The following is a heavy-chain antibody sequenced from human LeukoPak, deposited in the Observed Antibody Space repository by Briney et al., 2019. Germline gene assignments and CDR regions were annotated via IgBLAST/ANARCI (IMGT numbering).Heavy chain of an antibody. J-gene: IGHJ4*02. CDR3: ARAMIVVVIPHY. D-gene: IGHD3-22*01. V-gene: IGHV3-30*04. CDR2: ISYDGSNK. CDR1: GFTFSSYA. Sequence: GRSLRLSCAASGFTFSSYAMHWVRQAPGKGLEWVAVISYDGSNKYYADSVKGRFTISRDNSKNTLYLQMNSLRAEDTAVYYCARAMIVVVIPHYRGQGTLVTVSS.